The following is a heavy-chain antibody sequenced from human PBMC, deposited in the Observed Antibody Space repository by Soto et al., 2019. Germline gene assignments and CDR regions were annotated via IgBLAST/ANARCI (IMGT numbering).Heavy chain of an antibody. D-gene: IGHD3-10*01. J-gene: IGHJ6*02. V-gene: IGHV3-30*18. Sequence: PGGSLRLSCAASGFTFSSYGMHGVRQAPGKGLEWVAVISYDGSNKYYADSVKGRFTISRDNSKNTLYMQMNSLRAEDTAVYYCAKDRHPYRSDPPGMEVSGQGTTVTVSS. CDR3: AKDRHPYRSDPPGMEV. CDR2: ISYDGSNK. CDR1: GFTFSSYG.